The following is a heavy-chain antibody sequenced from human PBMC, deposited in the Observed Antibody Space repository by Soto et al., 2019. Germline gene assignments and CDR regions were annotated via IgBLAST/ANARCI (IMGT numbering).Heavy chain of an antibody. CDR3: AASCVACGGFNYYGMDV. CDR1: GGSISSGGYY. CDR2: IYYSGTT. D-gene: IGHD2-21*01. Sequence: QVQLQESGPGLVKPSQTLSLTCTVSGGSISSGGYYWYWIRQHPGKGLEWIGSIYYSGTTYHNPSLKRRVTISGDTSKNQFSLTLRSVTAADPAVYYCAASCVACGGFNYYGMDVWGQGTTVTVSS. J-gene: IGHJ6*02. V-gene: IGHV4-31*03.